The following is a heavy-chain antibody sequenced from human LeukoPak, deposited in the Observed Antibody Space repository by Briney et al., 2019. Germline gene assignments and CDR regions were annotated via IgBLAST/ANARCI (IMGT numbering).Heavy chain of an antibody. CDR3: ARGVAGSGSTPKY. V-gene: IGHV4-39*07. CDR2: IYYSGST. CDR1: GGSISSSSYY. Sequence: SETLSLTCTVSGGSISSSSYYWGWIRQPPGKRLEWIGSIYYSGSTYYNPSLKSRVTISVDTSKNQFSLKLSSVTAADTAVYYCARGVAGSGSTPKYWGQGTLVTVSS. J-gene: IGHJ4*02. D-gene: IGHD1-26*01.